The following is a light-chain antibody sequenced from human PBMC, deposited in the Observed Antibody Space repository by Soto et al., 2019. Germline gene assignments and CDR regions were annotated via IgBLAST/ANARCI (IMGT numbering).Light chain of an antibody. CDR1: SSDVGGFNY. Sequence: QSALSQPASVSGSPGQSITISCTATSSDVGGFNYVSWVQQHPGKAPKLMIYEVSNRPSGVSNRFSGSKSGNTASLTISGLQAEDEADYYCSSYTSSNTLYVFGTGTKVTVL. J-gene: IGLJ1*01. V-gene: IGLV2-14*01. CDR2: EVS. CDR3: SSYTSSNTLYV.